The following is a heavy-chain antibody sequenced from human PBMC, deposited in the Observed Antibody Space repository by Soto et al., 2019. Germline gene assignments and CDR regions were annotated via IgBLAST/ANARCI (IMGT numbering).Heavy chain of an antibody. J-gene: IGHJ6*02. D-gene: IGHD2-2*01. CDR2: INSDGSST. CDR1: GFTFSSYW. CDR3: ARVGYCRSTSSSTANYYGMDV. V-gene: IGHV3-74*01. Sequence: EVQLVESGGGLVQPGGSLRLSCAASGFTFSSYWMHWVRQSPGKGLVWVSRINSDGSSTSYADSVKGRFTISRDNAKNTLYLQMNSLRAEDTAVYYCARVGYCRSTSSSTANYYGMDVWGQGTTVTVSS.